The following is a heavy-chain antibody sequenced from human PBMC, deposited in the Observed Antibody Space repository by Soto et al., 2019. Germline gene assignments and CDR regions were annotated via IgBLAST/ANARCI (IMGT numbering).Heavy chain of an antibody. J-gene: IGHJ4*02. V-gene: IGHV4-34*01. CDR1: GGSFSSYH. Sequence: TLSLTCAVYGGSFSSYHWSWIRQTPGKGLEWIGEINHLTTTNYNPSLKSRVIISLDTPKNQFSLKLSSVTAADTAVYYCARGYDTALAPIFWGQGILVTVSS. D-gene: IGHD5-18*01. CDR3: ARGYDTALAPIF. CDR2: INHLTTT.